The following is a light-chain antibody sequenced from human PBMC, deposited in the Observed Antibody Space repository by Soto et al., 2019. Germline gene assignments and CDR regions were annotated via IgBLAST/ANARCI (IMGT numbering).Light chain of an antibody. V-gene: IGKV1-39*01. CDR3: QQSYSTLTWT. Sequence: DIQMTQSPSTLSASVGDRVTITCRASQSIRSLLAWYQQKPGKAPKLLIYAASSLQSGVPSRFSGSGSGTDFTLTISSLQPEDFATYYCQQSYSTLTWTFGQGTKVDIK. CDR1: QSIRSL. J-gene: IGKJ1*01. CDR2: AAS.